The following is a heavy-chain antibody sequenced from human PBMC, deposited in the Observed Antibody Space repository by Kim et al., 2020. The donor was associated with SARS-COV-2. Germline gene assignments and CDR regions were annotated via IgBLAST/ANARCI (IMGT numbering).Heavy chain of an antibody. J-gene: IGHJ4*02. Sequence: SETLSLTCTVSGGSISSYYWSWIRQPPGKGLEWIGYIYYSGSTNYNPSLKSRVTISVDTSKNQFSLKLSSVTAADTAVYYCARGKIQEGYFDYWGQGTLVTVSS. V-gene: IGHV4-59*01. CDR2: IYYSGST. CDR3: ARGKIQEGYFDY. CDR1: GGSISSYY.